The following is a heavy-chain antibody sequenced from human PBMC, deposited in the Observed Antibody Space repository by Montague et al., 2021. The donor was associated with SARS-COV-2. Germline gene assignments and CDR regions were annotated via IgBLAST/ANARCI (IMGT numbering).Heavy chain of an antibody. CDR2: IYNSGTT. Sequence: TLSLTCTVSGGSISSGGYCWNWIRQYPGKGLEWIGYIYNSGTTSYSPSLRSRATILIDTSKNLFSLKLSSVTAADTAVYYCARTVLDSGYDYSWFDPWGQGTPVTVSS. CDR3: ARTVLDSGYDYSWFDP. D-gene: IGHD5-12*01. V-gene: IGHV4-31*03. CDR1: GGSISSGGYC. J-gene: IGHJ5*02.